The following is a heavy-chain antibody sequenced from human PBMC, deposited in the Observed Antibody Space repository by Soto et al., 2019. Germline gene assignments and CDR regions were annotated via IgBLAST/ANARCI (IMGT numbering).Heavy chain of an antibody. CDR2: ISYDGSNK. CDR3: AREPAAQTFDY. CDR1: GFTFSSYA. V-gene: IGHV3-30-3*01. Sequence: GSLRLSCAASGFTFSSYAMHWVRQAPGKGLEWVAVISYDGSNKYYADSVKGRFTISRDNSKNTLYLQMNSLRAEDTAVYYCAREPAAQTFDYSGQATLVTVSS. D-gene: IGHD6-25*01. J-gene: IGHJ4*02.